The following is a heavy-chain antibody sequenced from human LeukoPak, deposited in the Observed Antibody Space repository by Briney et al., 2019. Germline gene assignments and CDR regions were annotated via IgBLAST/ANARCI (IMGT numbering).Heavy chain of an antibody. CDR1: GFTFSSYE. V-gene: IGHV3-48*03. J-gene: IGHJ5*02. D-gene: IGHD4-23*01. Sequence: PGGSLRLSCAASGFTFSSYEMNWVRQAPGKGLEWVSYISSSGKTIYYADSVKGRFTISRDNAKDSLYLQMNSLRAEDTAVYYCKKDPRDYGGKGWFDPWGQGTLVTVSS. CDR2: ISSSGKTI. CDR3: KKDPRDYGGKGWFDP.